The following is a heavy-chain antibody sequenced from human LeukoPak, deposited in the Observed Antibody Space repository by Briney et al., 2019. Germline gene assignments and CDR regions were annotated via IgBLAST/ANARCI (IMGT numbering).Heavy chain of an antibody. J-gene: IGHJ3*01. D-gene: IGHD4-23*01. CDR1: RFNFNDYA. V-gene: IGHV3-9*01. CDR2: ISPKSGII. CDR3: AKPYTHYGGNSADAFDL. Sequence: GGSLRLSCAASRFNFNDYAMHWVRQAPGKGLEWVSGISPKSGIIAYAGSVKGRFTISRDNAKDFLYLQMNSLTTEDTAVYYCAKPYTHYGGNSADAFDLWGQGTLVTVSS.